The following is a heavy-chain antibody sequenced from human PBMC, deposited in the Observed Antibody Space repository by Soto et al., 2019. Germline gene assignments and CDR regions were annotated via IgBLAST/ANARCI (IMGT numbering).Heavy chain of an antibody. V-gene: IGHV4-31*03. CDR3: ARRGDDYGVFDP. J-gene: IGHJ5*02. CDR2: IYYSGST. CDR1: GGSISSGGYY. D-gene: IGHD4-17*01. Sequence: TLSLTCTVSGGSISSGGYYWSWIRQHPGKGLEWIGYIYYSGSTYYNPSLKSRVTISVDTSKNQFSLKLSSVTAADTAVYYCARRGDDYGVFDPWGQGTLVTVSS.